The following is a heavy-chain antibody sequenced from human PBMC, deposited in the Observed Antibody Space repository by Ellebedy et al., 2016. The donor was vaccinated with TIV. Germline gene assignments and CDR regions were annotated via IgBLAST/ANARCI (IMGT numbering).Heavy chain of an antibody. J-gene: IGHJ4*02. D-gene: IGHD2-21*01. Sequence: PGGSLRLSCKGSGYSFTSYWTSWVRQMPGKGLEWMGRIDPSDSYTNYSPSFQGHVTISTDKSSSTAYLQWSSLKASDTAMYYCARHLGETFDYWGQGTLVTVSS. CDR2: IDPSDSYT. V-gene: IGHV5-10-1*01. CDR1: GYSFTSYW. CDR3: ARHLGETFDY.